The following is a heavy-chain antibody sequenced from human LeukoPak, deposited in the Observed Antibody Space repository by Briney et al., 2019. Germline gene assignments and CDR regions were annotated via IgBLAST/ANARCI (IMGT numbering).Heavy chain of an antibody. Sequence: GGSLRLSCAASGFTFSTYSMNWVRQAPGKGLEWVSYISYSSSAIYYADSVKGRFTISRDNAKNSLYLRMNSLRDEDTAVYYCARASYGSSGYYYVSDYWGQGTLVTVSS. CDR2: ISYSSSAI. CDR3: ARASYGSSGYYYVSDY. CDR1: GFTFSTYS. D-gene: IGHD3-22*01. V-gene: IGHV3-48*02. J-gene: IGHJ4*02.